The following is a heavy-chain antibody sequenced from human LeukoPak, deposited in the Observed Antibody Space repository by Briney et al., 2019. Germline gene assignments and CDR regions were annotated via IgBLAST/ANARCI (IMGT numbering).Heavy chain of an antibody. J-gene: IGHJ4*02. Sequence: SETLSLTCAVYGGSFSNYYWSWIRQPSGKGLEWIGEINHSGSTNYNPSLKSRVTISVDTSKKQFSLKLSSVTAADTAVYYCARPYCSAGNCYSNFDSWGQGTLVTVSS. CDR3: ARPYCSAGNCYSNFDS. CDR2: INHSGST. CDR1: GGSFSNYY. D-gene: IGHD2-15*01. V-gene: IGHV4-34*01.